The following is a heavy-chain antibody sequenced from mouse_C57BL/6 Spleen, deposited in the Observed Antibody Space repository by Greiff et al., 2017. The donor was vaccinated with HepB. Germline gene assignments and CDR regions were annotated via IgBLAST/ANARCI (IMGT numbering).Heavy chain of an antibody. CDR1: GYTFTSYW. CDR2: IDPSDSYT. Sequence: QVQLQQSGAELVKPGASVKLSCKASGYTFTSYWMQWVKQRPGQGLEWIGEIDPSDSYTNYNQKFKGKATLTVDTSSSTAYMQLSSLTSEDSAVYYCAGDYGSSHFAYWGQGTLVTVSA. J-gene: IGHJ3*01. D-gene: IGHD1-1*01. CDR3: AGDYGSSHFAY. V-gene: IGHV1-50*01.